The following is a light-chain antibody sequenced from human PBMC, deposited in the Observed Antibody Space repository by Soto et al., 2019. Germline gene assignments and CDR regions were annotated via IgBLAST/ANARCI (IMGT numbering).Light chain of an antibody. J-gene: IGLJ1*01. V-gene: IGLV1-44*01. Sequence: QSVLTQPPSASRTPGQRVTISCSGSSSNIGINSVSWYQQLPGTAPKLLIYNDNQRPSGVPDRFSGSKSGTSASLVISGLQSGDEADYYCAAWDDSLNGDVFGTGTKLTVL. CDR1: SSNIGINS. CDR2: NDN. CDR3: AAWDDSLNGDV.